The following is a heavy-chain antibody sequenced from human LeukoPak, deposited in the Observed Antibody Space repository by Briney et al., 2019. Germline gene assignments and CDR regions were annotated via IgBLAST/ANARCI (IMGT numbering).Heavy chain of an antibody. V-gene: IGHV3-23*01. D-gene: IGHD3-10*01. CDR1: GFTFSSYA. Sequence: GGSLRLSCAASGFTFSSYAMSWVRQAPGKGLEWVSAISGDAGGTYYADSLKGRFTISRDNSKNTLYLQMNSLRADDTAVYYCAKPPETYFYASPSEHWGQGTLVTVSS. CDR2: ISGDAGGT. CDR3: AKPPETYFYASPSEH. J-gene: IGHJ1*01.